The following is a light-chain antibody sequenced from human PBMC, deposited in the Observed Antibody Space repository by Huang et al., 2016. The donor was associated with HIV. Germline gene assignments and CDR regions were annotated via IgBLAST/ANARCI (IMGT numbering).Light chain of an antibody. J-gene: IGKJ4*01. V-gene: IGKV1-39*01. Sequence: DIQLTQSPSSLSVSVGDGITITCRASENIVYSLSWFQQKPGHAPTALIYATSRLHAGVPSKFSGTGSGTNFTLSINGLGPEDFATYYCQQSKNLPRTYGGGTKVDIK. CDR1: ENIVYS. CDR2: ATS. CDR3: QQSKNLPRT.